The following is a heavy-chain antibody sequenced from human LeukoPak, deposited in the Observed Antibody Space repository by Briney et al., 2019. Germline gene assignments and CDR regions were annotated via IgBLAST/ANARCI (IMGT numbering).Heavy chain of an antibody. Sequence: GASVKVSCKASGYTFTDYYMHWVRQAPGQGLGWMGWINPNSGGTNFAQKFQGRVAMTRDTSISTAYLELGSLRSDDTAVYFCARARWQLVPYFDSWGQGTLVTVSS. CDR3: ARARWQLVPYFDS. V-gene: IGHV1-2*02. CDR1: GYTFTDYY. D-gene: IGHD6-6*01. CDR2: INPNSGGT. J-gene: IGHJ4*02.